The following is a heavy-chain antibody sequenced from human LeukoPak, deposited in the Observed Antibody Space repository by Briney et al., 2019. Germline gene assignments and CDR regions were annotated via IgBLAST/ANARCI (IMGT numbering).Heavy chain of an antibody. CDR1: GDSISSYY. J-gene: IGHJ3*02. V-gene: IGHV4-59*01. D-gene: IGHD2-2*01. CDR3: ARDRCGRTSCYPGAFDI. CDR2: IYYTGST. Sequence: SETLSLTCTVSGDSISSYYWSWIRQPPGKGLGWIGYIYYTGSTNYNPSLKSQVTISVDTSKNQFSLKLSSVTAADTAVYYCARDRCGRTSCYPGAFDIWGQGTMVTVSS.